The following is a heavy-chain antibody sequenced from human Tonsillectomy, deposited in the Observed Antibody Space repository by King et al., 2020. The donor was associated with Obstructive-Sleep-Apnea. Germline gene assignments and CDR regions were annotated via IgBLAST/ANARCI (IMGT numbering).Heavy chain of an antibody. J-gene: IGHJ4*02. Sequence: VQLVESGGGLVQPGGSLRLSCAASGFTFSSYAMSWVRQTPGKGLEWVSVISVTGGSRHYADSAKGRFTISRDNSKNTLYLQMNSLRAEDTAVYYCAKDLDFWSGYYTGILDYWGQGTLVTVAS. CDR3: AKDLDFWSGYYTGILDY. D-gene: IGHD3-3*01. CDR2: ISVTGGSR. CDR1: GFTFSSYA. V-gene: IGHV3-23*04.